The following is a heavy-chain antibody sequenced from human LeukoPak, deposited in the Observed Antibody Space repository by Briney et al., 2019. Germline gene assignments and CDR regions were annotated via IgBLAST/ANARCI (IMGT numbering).Heavy chain of an antibody. CDR3: ARDLLLWFGELSGDSDY. Sequence: GGSLRLSCAASGFTFSSYGMYWVRQAPGKGLEWVADIWYDGSHKYYADSVKGRFTISRDNSKNTLHLQMNSLRAEDTAVYYCARDLLLWFGELSGDSDYWGQGTLVTVSS. CDR1: GFTFSSYG. J-gene: IGHJ4*02. D-gene: IGHD3-10*01. V-gene: IGHV3-33*07. CDR2: IWYDGSHK.